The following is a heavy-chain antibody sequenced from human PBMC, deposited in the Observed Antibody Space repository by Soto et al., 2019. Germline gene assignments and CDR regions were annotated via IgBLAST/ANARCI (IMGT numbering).Heavy chain of an antibody. CDR1: GFTFSSYG. Sequence: GGSLRLSCAASGFTFSSYGMHWVRQAPGKGLEWVAVISYDGSNKYYADSVKGRFTISRDNSKNTLYLQMNSLRAEDTAVYYCAKAVGIVVVWDAFDIWGQGTMVTVSS. D-gene: IGHD3-22*01. J-gene: IGHJ3*02. CDR2: ISYDGSNK. V-gene: IGHV3-30*18. CDR3: AKAVGIVVVWDAFDI.